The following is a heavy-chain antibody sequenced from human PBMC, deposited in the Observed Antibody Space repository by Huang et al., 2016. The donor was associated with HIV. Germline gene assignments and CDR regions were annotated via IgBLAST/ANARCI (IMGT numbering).Heavy chain of an antibody. CDR3: ARAPIAVAGAFDF. V-gene: IGHV3-21*01. J-gene: IGHJ4*02. Sequence: EVQLVESGGGLVKPGGSLRLSCAASGFTFSSYNMNWVRQAQGKGVQCVSSISSSSGYIYYADAVKGRFTISRDNAKNSLYLQMNSLRAEDTAVYYCARAPIAVAGAFDFWGQGTLVTVSS. D-gene: IGHD6-19*01. CDR2: ISSSSGYI. CDR1: GFTFSSYN.